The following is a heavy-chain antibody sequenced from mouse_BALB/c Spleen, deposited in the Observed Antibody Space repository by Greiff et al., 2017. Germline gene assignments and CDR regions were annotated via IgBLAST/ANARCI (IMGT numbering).Heavy chain of an antibody. CDR2: IDPENGNT. J-gene: IGHJ1*01. V-gene: IGHV14-1*02. D-gene: IGHD1-1*01. Sequence: VQLKESGAELVRPGALVKLSCKASGFNIKDYYMHWVKQRPEQGLEWIGWIDPENGNTIYDPKFQGKASITADTSSNTAYLQLSSLTSEDTAVYYCATGGSSFYWYFDVWGAGTTVTVSS. CDR1: GFNIKDYY. CDR3: ATGGSSFYWYFDV.